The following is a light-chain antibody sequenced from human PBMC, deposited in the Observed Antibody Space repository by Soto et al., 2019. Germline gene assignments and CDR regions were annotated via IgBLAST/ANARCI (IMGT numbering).Light chain of an antibody. V-gene: IGKV1-12*01. CDR1: QGIGTW. J-gene: IGKJ4*01. Sequence: DIQMTQSPSSVSASVGDRVTITCRASQGIGTWLAWYQQKPGKAPKYLIYGASSLHSGVPSRFSGTGAGTDFTLTISSLQPEDFATYYGQQANHFPLTFGGGTRVEIK. CDR3: QQANHFPLT. CDR2: GAS.